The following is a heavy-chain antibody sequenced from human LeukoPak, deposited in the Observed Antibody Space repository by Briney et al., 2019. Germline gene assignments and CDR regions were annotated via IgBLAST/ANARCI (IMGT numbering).Heavy chain of an antibody. D-gene: IGHD3-22*01. J-gene: IGHJ1*01. CDR3: ARQSGYYDSSGYQTRAEYFQH. Sequence: GESLKISCKGSGYSFTSYWIGWARQMPGKGLEWMGIIYPGDSDTRYSPSFQGQVTISADKSISTAYLQWSSLKASDTAMYYCARQSGYYDSSGYQTRAEYFQHWGQGTLVTVSS. CDR2: IYPGDSDT. CDR1: GYSFTSYW. V-gene: IGHV5-51*01.